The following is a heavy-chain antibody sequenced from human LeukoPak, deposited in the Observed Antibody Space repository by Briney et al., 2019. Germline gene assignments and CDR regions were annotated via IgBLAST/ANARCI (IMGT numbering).Heavy chain of an antibody. Sequence: GGSLRLSCAASGFTFGSYEMNWVRQAPGKGLEWISYISSSGSTRYYADSVKGRFTVSRDNVKNSLYLQMDSLRAEDTALYYYAREGVAFDYWGQGTLVTVSS. J-gene: IGHJ4*02. D-gene: IGHD3-3*01. CDR1: GFTFGSYE. CDR2: ISSSGSTR. V-gene: IGHV3-48*03. CDR3: AREGVAFDY.